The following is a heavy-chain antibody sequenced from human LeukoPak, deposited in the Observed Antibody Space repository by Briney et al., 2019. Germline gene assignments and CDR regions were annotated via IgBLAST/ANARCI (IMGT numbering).Heavy chain of an antibody. V-gene: IGHV1-18*01. CDR1: GYTFTSYG. CDR2: ISAYNGNT. Sequence: ASVKVSCKASGYTFTSYGISWVRQAPGQGLEWMGWISAYNGNTNYVQKLQGRVTMTTDTSTSTAYMELRSLRSDDTAVYYCARVGDYCSGGSCYLHYFDYWGQGTLVTVSS. D-gene: IGHD2-15*01. CDR3: ARVGDYCSGGSCYLHYFDY. J-gene: IGHJ4*02.